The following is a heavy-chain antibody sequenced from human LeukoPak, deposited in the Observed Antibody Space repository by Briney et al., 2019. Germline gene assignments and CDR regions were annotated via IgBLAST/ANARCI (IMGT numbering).Heavy chain of an antibody. D-gene: IGHD2-2*01. V-gene: IGHV3-74*01. CDR3: ARDFGHCSSTSCFYFDY. CDR1: GFTFRSYW. Sequence: GGSLRLSCAASGFTFRSYWMHWVRQAPGKGLVWVSRINSDGSSTSYADSVKGRFTISRDNAKNTLYLQMNSLRAEDTAVYYCARDFGHCSSTSCFYFDYWGQGTLVTVSS. CDR2: INSDGSST. J-gene: IGHJ4*02.